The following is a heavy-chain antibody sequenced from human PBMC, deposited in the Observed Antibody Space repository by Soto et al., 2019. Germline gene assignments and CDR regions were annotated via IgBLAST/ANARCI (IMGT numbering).Heavy chain of an antibody. CDR3: ARDLIAVRPGWFDP. CDR2: ISAYNGNT. Sequence: QVQLVQSGAEVKKPGASVKVSCKASGYTFTTYGINWVRQVPGQGLEWMGWISAYNGNTNFAQKFQGRVTMTTDTSTSTAYMELRSLRSDDTAVYYCARDLIAVRPGWFDPWGQGTLVTVSS. D-gene: IGHD6-6*01. V-gene: IGHV1-18*01. CDR1: GYTFTTYG. J-gene: IGHJ5*02.